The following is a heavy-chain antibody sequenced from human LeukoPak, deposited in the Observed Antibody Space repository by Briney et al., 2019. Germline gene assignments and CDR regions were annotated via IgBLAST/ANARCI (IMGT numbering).Heavy chain of an antibody. CDR2: ISSSDSTI. Sequence: PGGSLRLSCAASGFTFSDYYMSWVRQAPGKGLEWVSYISSSDSTIYYADSVKGRFTISRDNAKNSLYLQMNSLRAEDTAVYYCAKDLHYGSADYWGQGTLVTVSS. J-gene: IGHJ4*02. CDR3: AKDLHYGSADY. CDR1: GFTFSDYY. V-gene: IGHV3-11*04. D-gene: IGHD3-10*01.